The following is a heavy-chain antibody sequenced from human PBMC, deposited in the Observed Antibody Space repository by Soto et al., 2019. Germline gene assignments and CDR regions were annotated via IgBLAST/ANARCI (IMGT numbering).Heavy chain of an antibody. CDR1: GGSISTGYYY. Sequence: SETLSLTCTVSGGSISTGYYYWGWIRQSPGKGLEWIGAIYYTGTTYYNPPLQSRATISVDTSKNQFSLKMSSVTAADTAVYFCARQAGAFGYYMDVWGKGPTVTVSS. D-gene: IGHD3-16*01. CDR2: IYYTGTT. V-gene: IGHV4-39*01. J-gene: IGHJ6*03. CDR3: ARQAGAFGYYMDV.